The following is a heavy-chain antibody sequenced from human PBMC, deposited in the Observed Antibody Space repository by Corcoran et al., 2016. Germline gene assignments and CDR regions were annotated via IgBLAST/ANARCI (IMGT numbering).Heavy chain of an antibody. V-gene: IGHV4-34*01. CDR2: INHSGST. CDR1: GGSFSGYY. D-gene: IGHD6-13*01. J-gene: IGHJ4*02. CDR3: ARGRYSSSWFDY. Sequence: QVQLQQWGAGLLKPSETLSLTCDVYGGSFSGYYWSWISQTPGKGLEWIGEINHSGSTNYNQSLKSRVTISVDTSKNQFSLKLSSVTAADTAVYYCARGRYSSSWFDYWGQGTLVTVSS.